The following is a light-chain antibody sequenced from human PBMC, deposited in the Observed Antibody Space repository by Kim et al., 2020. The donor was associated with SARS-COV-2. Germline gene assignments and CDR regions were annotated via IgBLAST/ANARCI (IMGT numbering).Light chain of an antibody. V-gene: IGLV1-44*01. CDR1: SSNIGRNV. CDR2: SNN. Sequence: QSVLSQPPSASGTPGQRVIISCSGSSSNIGRNVINWYQQFPGTAPKVLLYSNNERPSGVPDRFSVSKSGTSASLAITGLQPEDEAEYHCATWDDSLNGVVFGGGTKVTVL. J-gene: IGLJ2*01. CDR3: ATWDDSLNGVV.